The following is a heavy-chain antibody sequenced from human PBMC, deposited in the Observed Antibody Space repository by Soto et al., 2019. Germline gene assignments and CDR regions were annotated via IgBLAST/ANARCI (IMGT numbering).Heavy chain of an antibody. J-gene: IGHJ4*02. CDR1: GYTFTGYY. V-gene: IGHV1-2*02. Sequence: ASVKVSCKASGYTFTGYYMHWVRQAPGQGLEWMGWINPNSGDTKYAQKFQGRVTMTRDTSTRTAYMEVSRLTSDDTAVYYCARSLSTIGGSPDSWGQGTPVTVSS. D-gene: IGHD3-10*01. CDR3: ARSLSTIGGSPDS. CDR2: INPNSGDT.